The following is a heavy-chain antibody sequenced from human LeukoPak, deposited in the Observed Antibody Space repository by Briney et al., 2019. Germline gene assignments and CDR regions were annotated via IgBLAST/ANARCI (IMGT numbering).Heavy chain of an antibody. CDR2: INHSGST. CDR1: GGSFSGHY. D-gene: IGHD3-22*01. J-gene: IGHJ4*02. Sequence: PSETLSPTCAVYGGSFSGHYWSWIRQPPGKGLEWIGEINHSGSTNYNPSLKSRVTISVDTSKNQFSLKLSSVTAADTAVYYCARPGLQTYYYDSSGYYYVDWGQGTLVTVSS. CDR3: ARPGLQTYYYDSSGYYYVD. V-gene: IGHV4-34*01.